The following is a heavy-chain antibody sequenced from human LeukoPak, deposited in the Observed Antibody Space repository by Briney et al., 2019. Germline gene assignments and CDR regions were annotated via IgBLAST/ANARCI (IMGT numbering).Heavy chain of an antibody. CDR3: AGYFDWSLGFDY. D-gene: IGHD3-9*01. V-gene: IGHV4-34*01. CDR2: INHSGST. Sequence: SETLSLTCAVYGGSFSGYYWSWIRQPPGKGLEWIGEINHSGSTNYNPSLKSRVTISVDTSKNQFSLKLSSVTAADTAVYYCAGYFDWSLGFDYWGQGTLVTVSS. CDR1: GGSFSGYY. J-gene: IGHJ4*02.